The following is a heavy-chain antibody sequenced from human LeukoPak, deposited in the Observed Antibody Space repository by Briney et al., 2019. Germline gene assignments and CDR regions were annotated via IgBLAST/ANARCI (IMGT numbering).Heavy chain of an antibody. CDR3: ARVVQDYSNYHMSADYYYYYYMDV. Sequence: PGGSLRLSCAASGFTFSDYYMSWIRQAPGKGLEWVSYISSSGSTIYYADSVKGRFTISRDNAKNSLYLQMNSLRAEDTAVYYCARVVQDYSNYHMSADYYYYYYMDVWGKGTTVTVSS. V-gene: IGHV3-11*01. CDR1: GFTFSDYY. D-gene: IGHD4-11*01. J-gene: IGHJ6*03. CDR2: ISSSGSTI.